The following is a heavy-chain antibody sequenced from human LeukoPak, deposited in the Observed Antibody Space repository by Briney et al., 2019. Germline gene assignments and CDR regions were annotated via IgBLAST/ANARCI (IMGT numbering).Heavy chain of an antibody. V-gene: IGHV3-23*01. CDR2: ISGSGDSK. J-gene: IGHJ4*02. Sequence: GGSLRLSCAASGFTFSYYYRRWLPQAPGKGLEGVSAISGSGDSKFYADSVKGRFTISRDNSKTTLYVQMNSLRAEDTAVYYCTKSFLTGYCLFDSWGQGTLVTVSS. D-gene: IGHD3-9*01. CDR3: TKSFLTGYCLFDS. CDR1: GFTFSYYY.